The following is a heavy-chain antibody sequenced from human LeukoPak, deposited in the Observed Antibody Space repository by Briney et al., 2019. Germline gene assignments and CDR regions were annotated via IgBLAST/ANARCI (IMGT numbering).Heavy chain of an antibody. CDR3: ARARCSSTSCYKGDIPGDAFDI. J-gene: IGHJ3*02. D-gene: IGHD2-2*02. Sequence: SETLSLTCTVSGGSISSSSYYWGWIRQPRGKGLEWIGSIYYSGSTYYNPSLKSRVTISVDTSKNQFSLKLSSVTAADTAVYYCARARCSSTSCYKGDIPGDAFDIWGQGTMVTVSS. CDR2: IYYSGST. V-gene: IGHV4-39*07. CDR1: GGSISSSSYY.